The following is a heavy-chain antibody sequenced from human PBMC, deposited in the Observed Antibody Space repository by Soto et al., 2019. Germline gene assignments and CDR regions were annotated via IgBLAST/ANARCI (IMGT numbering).Heavy chain of an antibody. D-gene: IGHD2-15*01. CDR1: GFTFSSYA. V-gene: IGHV3-23*01. Sequence: EVQLLESGGGLVQPGGSLRLSCAASGFTFSSYAMSWVRQAPGKGLEWVSAISGSGGSTYYADSVKGRFTISRDNSKNTLYLQMNSRRAEDTAVYYCAKAPLYCSGGSCYRIYYYYGMDVWGQGTTVTVSS. J-gene: IGHJ6*02. CDR3: AKAPLYCSGGSCYRIYYYYGMDV. CDR2: ISGSGGST.